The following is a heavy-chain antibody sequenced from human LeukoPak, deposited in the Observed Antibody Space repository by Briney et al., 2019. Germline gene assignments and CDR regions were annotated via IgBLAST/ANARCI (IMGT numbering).Heavy chain of an antibody. V-gene: IGHV3-49*03. CDR1: GFTFGDYA. CDR3: TRRVVPAAIALGYYYMDV. Sequence: PGGSLRLSCTASGFTFGDYAMSWFRQAPGKGLEWVGFIRSKAYGGTTEYAASVKGRFTISRDDSKSIAYLQMNSLKTEDTAVYYCTRRVVPAAIALGYYYMDVWGKGTTVTVSS. J-gene: IGHJ6*03. D-gene: IGHD2-2*02. CDR2: IRSKAYGGTT.